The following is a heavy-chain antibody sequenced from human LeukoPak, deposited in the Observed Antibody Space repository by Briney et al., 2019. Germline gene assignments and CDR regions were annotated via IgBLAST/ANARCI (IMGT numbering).Heavy chain of an antibody. CDR3: ARVQYQLLFEGNWFDP. Sequence: ASVSVSCTASGYTFSGYYIHWVRQAPGQGLEWMGWINPNSGETHYAKKFPARVTMTRDTSSSTAYMALNSLISDDTAVYYCARVQYQLLFEGNWFDPWGQGSLVTAPS. J-gene: IGHJ5*02. CDR1: GYTFSGYY. D-gene: IGHD2-2*01. V-gene: IGHV1-2*02. CDR2: INPNSGET.